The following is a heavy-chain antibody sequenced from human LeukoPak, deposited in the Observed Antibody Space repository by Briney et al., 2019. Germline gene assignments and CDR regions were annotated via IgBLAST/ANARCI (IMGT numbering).Heavy chain of an antibody. D-gene: IGHD3-16*01. J-gene: IGHJ6*03. CDR3: AKFGRDDYYYYYYMDA. CDR2: ISGSGGSR. Sequence: PGGSLRLSCAASGFTFSSYGMTWVRQAPGKGLEWVSAISGSGGSRYYADSVKGRFTISRDNSKNTLYLQMNSLRAEDTAVYYCAKFGRDDYYYYYYMDAWGKGTTVTVSS. V-gene: IGHV3-23*01. CDR1: GFTFSSYG.